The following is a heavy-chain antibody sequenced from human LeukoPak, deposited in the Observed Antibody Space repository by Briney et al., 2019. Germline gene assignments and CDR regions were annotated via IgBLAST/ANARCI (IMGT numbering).Heavy chain of an antibody. J-gene: IGHJ4*02. D-gene: IGHD5-18*01. Sequence: GASVKVSCKASGYTFTSYYMHWVRQAPGQGLEWMGIISPSGGSTSYAQKFQGRVTMTRDTSTSTVYMELSILRSEDTAVYYGARGPSDTAMVGETYYFDYWGQGTLVTVSS. CDR3: ARGPSDTAMVGETYYFDY. V-gene: IGHV1-46*01. CDR2: ISPSGGST. CDR1: GYTFTSYY.